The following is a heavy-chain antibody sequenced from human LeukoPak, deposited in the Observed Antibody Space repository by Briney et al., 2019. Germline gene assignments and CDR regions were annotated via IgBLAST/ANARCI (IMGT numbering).Heavy chain of an antibody. D-gene: IGHD6-13*01. Sequence: GESLKISCKGSGYRFTNYWIGWVRQMPGKGLELMGIIYPGDSDTRYSPSFQGQVTISADKSISTAYLQWSSLKASDTAMYYCARARAGLFDYWGQGTLVAVSS. V-gene: IGHV5-51*01. CDR3: ARARAGLFDY. CDR2: IYPGDSDT. CDR1: GYRFTNYW. J-gene: IGHJ4*02.